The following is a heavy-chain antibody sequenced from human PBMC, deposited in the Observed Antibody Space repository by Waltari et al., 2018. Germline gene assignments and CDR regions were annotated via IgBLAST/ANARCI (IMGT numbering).Heavy chain of an antibody. CDR1: GYTFTDSY. V-gene: IGHV1-2*06. D-gene: IGHD1-26*01. J-gene: IGHJ4*02. CDR3: VTQRPWEDY. Sequence: QVQLVQSGAEVRKPGASVKVSCKTSGYTFTDSYIHWVRQAPGQGLEWMGRMNPKNNYLIYEQKFQGRVTMTRDTSITTAYMELSSLTSDDTALYYCVTQRPWEDYWGQGTRVTVSP. CDR2: MNPKNNYL.